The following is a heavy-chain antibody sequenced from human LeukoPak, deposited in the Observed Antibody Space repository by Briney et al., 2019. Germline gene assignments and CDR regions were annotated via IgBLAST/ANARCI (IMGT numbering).Heavy chain of an antibody. J-gene: IGHJ4*02. Sequence: PGGSLRLSCAASGFTFSSYDMSWVRQAPGKGPEWVSAISGSGGSTYYADSVKGRFTISRDNSKNTLYLQMNSLRTEDTAVYYCARHGPSYYFDYWGQGTLVTVSS. CDR1: GFTFSSYD. CDR2: ISGSGGST. V-gene: IGHV3-23*01. D-gene: IGHD3-16*01. CDR3: ARHGPSYYFDY.